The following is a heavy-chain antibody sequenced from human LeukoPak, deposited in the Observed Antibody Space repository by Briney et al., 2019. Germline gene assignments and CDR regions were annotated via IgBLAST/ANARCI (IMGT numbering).Heavy chain of an antibody. D-gene: IGHD6-19*01. V-gene: IGHV3-30*18. J-gene: IGHJ5*02. CDR3: AKDRYSSGWDHWFDP. CDR1: GFTFSIYG. Sequence: GSSLRLSCAPSGFTFSIYGMLWARQAPGKSLEGVAVISYDGSNKYYADSVKGLFTISRDNSKNTLYLQMNSLRAEDTAVYYCAKDRYSSGWDHWFDPWGQGTLVTVSS. CDR2: ISYDGSNK.